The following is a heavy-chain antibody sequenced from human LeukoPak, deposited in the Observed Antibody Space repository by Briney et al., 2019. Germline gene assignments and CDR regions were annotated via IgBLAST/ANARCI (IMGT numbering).Heavy chain of an antibody. J-gene: IGHJ4*02. CDR3: AKDMAATLDY. Sequence: GGSLRLSCAASGFTISSYGMHWVRQAPGKGLEWVAFIRYDGSNKYYADSVKGRFTISRDNSKNTLYLQMNSLRAEDTAVYYCAKDMAATLDYWGQGTLVTVSS. D-gene: IGHD6-25*01. V-gene: IGHV3-30*02. CDR2: IRYDGSNK. CDR1: GFTISSYG.